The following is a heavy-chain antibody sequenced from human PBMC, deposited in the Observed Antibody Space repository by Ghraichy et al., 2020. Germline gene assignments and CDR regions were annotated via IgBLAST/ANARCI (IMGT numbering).Heavy chain of an antibody. D-gene: IGHD4-17*01. V-gene: IGHV3-23*01. CDR3: AKDATVTPYYFEY. J-gene: IGHJ4*02. CDR2: ISASGSGT. Sequence: GGSLRLSCATSGFTFSSYAMSWVRQAPGKGLEWVSSISASGSGTYYADSVKGRFTISRVNDKNTLFLQMNSLSAEDTALYYCAKDATVTPYYFEYWGQGTLVTVSS. CDR1: GFTFSSYA.